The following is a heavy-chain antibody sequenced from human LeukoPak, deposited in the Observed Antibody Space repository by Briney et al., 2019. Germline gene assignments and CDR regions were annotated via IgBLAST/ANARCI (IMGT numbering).Heavy chain of an antibody. CDR3: SVEGNLNWFDP. CDR1: GLTFTDAW. CDR2: IKSRIDGGTT. J-gene: IGHJ5*02. D-gene: IGHD5-24*01. Sequence: GGSLRLSCTASGLTFTDAWMIWVRQAPGKGLEWVGRIKSRIDGGTTDFAAAVKGRFNISRDDPKNTMYLQMNSLKSDDTAVYYCSVEGNLNWFDPWGQGTLVTVSS. V-gene: IGHV3-15*01.